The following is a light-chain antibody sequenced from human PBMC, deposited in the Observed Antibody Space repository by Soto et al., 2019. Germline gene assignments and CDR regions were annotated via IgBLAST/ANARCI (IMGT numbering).Light chain of an antibody. J-gene: IGKJ2*01. Sequence: EIVLTQSPGTLSLCSGERATLSCRASQSVSSSYLAWYQQKPGQAPRLLVYATSSRATGIPDRFSGSGSGTDFTLTISRLEPEDFAVYYCQQYGSSSFTFGQGTKLEIK. CDR1: QSVSSSY. CDR2: ATS. V-gene: IGKV3-20*01. CDR3: QQYGSSSFT.